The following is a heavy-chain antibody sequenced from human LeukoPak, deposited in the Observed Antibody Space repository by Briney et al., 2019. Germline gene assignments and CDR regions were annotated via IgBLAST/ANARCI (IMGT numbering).Heavy chain of an antibody. CDR1: GFTFNSYA. CDR3: AKDRIAAAGAKGGWFDP. CDR2: ISASGGGT. Sequence: PGGSLRLSCAASGFTFNSYAMNWVRQAPGKGLEWVSGISASGGGTYYADSVKGRFTISRDNSKNTLYLQMSSLRAEDTAIYYCAKDRIAAAGAKGGWFDPWAREPWSPSPQ. J-gene: IGHJ5*02. V-gene: IGHV3-23*01. D-gene: IGHD6-13*01.